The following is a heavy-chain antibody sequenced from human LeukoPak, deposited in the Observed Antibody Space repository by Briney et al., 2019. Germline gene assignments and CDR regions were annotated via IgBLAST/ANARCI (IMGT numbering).Heavy chain of an antibody. D-gene: IGHD2-2*01. CDR1: GYTFTSYG. V-gene: IGHV1-18*01. CDR2: ISAYNGNT. J-gene: IGHJ1*01. Sequence: ASVKVSCKASGYTFTSYGISWVRQAPGQGLEWMGWISAYNGNTNYAQKLQGRVTMTTDTSTSTAYMELRSLRSDDTAVYYCARDQIVVVPAARGFQHWGQGTLVTVSS. CDR3: ARDQIVVVPAARGFQH.